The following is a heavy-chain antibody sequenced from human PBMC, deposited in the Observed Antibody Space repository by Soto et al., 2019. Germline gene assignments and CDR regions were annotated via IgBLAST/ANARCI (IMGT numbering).Heavy chain of an antibody. CDR2: INYIGGYT. CDR3: VKDAPRTCV. V-gene: IGHV3-23*01. CDR1: EVTFSSYP. Sequence: EVQLLESGGGLVQPGGSLRLSCAVSEVTFSSYPMTWIRQAPGKGPEWVSSINYIGGYTSYADSVKGRFTISRDNSKNTLYLHMNSLRAEDTAVYYCVKDAPRTCVWGQGTTVSVSS. J-gene: IGHJ6*02.